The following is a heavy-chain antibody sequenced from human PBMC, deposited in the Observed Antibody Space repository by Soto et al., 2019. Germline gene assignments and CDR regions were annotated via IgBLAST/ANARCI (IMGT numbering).Heavy chain of an antibody. J-gene: IGHJ4*02. CDR1: GGSISSGGYS. Sequence: PSETLSLTCAVSGGSISSGGYSWSWIRQPPGKGLEWIGYIYHSGSTYYNPSLKSRVTISVDRSKNQFSLKLCSVTAADTAVYYCAAYYYDSSGYYYRFDYWGQGTLVTVSS. CDR2: IYHSGST. CDR3: AAYYYDSSGYYYRFDY. V-gene: IGHV4-30-2*01. D-gene: IGHD3-22*01.